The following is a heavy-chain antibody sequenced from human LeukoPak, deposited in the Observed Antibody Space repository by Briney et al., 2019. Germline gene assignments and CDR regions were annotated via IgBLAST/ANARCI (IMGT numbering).Heavy chain of an antibody. CDR3: AGAYCGGDCYSGRTFDI. V-gene: IGHV4-39*07. J-gene: IGHJ3*02. D-gene: IGHD2-21*02. CDR1: GGSISSINYY. CDR2: IYHVGTT. Sequence: SSETLSLTCTVSGGSISSINYYWGWIRQAPGRGLECIGNIYHVGTTNYNPSLKSRVTISVDKSKNQFSLKLSSVTAADTAVYYCAGAYCGGDCYSGRTFDIWGQGTMVTVSS.